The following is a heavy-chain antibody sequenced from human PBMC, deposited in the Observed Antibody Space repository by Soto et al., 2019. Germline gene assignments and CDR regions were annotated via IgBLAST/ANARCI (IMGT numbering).Heavy chain of an antibody. V-gene: IGHV4-31*03. Sequence: QVQLQESGPGLVKPSQTLSLTCSVSGGSISRGGYYWSWIRQHPEKGLEWIGYIYYSGRTNYNPSLQSRVIIAVDTSSNRFSLDLRSVTAADTAIYYCARHSASWQWFDYWGQGTLVTVSS. CDR1: GGSISRGGYY. D-gene: IGHD1-26*01. CDR2: IYYSGRT. J-gene: IGHJ5*01. CDR3: ARHSASWQWFDY.